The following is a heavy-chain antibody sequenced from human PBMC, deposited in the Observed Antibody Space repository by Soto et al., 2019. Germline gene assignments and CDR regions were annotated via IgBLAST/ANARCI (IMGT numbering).Heavy chain of an antibody. CDR2: TYYKSKWYY. D-gene: IGHD3-22*01. V-gene: IGHV6-1*01. CDR3: SRWLWGYGSGHYYIDV. J-gene: IGHJ6*03. Sequence: SQTLSLTCAISGDSVSSNSAGWNWVRQTPSRGLEWLGRTYYKSKWYYNYTVSEKSRITINPDTSKNQISLQLNSVTPEDTDEYYFSRWLWGYGSGHYYIDVWGRGTTVTVSS. CDR1: GDSVSSNSAG.